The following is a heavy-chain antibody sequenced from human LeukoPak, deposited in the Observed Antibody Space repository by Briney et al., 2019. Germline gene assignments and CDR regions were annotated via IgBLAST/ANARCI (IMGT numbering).Heavy chain of an antibody. CDR1: GGSFSGYY. CDR2: INHSGST. Sequence: PSETLSLTCAAYGGSFSGYYCNWIRQPPGKGLEWIGEINHSGSTNYNPSLKSRVTISVDTSKNQFSLKLSPVTAADTAVYYCARDNDSRDPPHFDYWGQGTLVTVSS. J-gene: IGHJ4*02. D-gene: IGHD3-16*01. V-gene: IGHV4-34*01. CDR3: ARDNDSRDPPHFDY.